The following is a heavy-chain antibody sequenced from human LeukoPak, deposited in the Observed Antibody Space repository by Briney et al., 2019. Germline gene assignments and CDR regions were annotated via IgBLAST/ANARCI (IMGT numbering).Heavy chain of an antibody. Sequence: ASVKVSCKASGGTFRSYAISWVRQAPGQGLEWMGGISGYNGNTNYAQKLQGRVTMTTDTSTSSAYMELRSLRSDDTAVYYCASGGLTWEYYFDYWGQGTLVTVSS. V-gene: IGHV1-18*01. D-gene: IGHD1-26*01. CDR3: ASGGLTWEYYFDY. J-gene: IGHJ4*02. CDR2: ISGYNGNT. CDR1: GGTFRSYA.